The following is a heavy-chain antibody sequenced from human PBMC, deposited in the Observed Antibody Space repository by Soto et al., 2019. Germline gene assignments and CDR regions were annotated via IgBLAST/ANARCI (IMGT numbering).Heavy chain of an antibody. V-gene: IGHV6-1*01. CDR3: ARDLLVAGSGSAPGPSYYYYMDV. D-gene: IGHD3-10*01. CDR2: TYYRSKWYN. Sequence: SQTLSLTCAISGDSVSSNSAAWNWIRQSPSRGLEWLGRTYYRSKWYNDYAVSVKSRITINPDTSKNQFSLQLNSVTPEDTAVYYCARDLLVAGSGSAPGPSYYYYMDVWGKGTTVTVSS. CDR1: GDSVSSNSAA. J-gene: IGHJ6*03.